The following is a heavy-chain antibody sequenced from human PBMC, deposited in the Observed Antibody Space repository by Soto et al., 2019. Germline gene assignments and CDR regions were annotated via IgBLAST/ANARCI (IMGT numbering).Heavy chain of an antibody. D-gene: IGHD6-19*01. CDR3: ARDRPKGIAVADSLGDYFDY. V-gene: IGHV3-30-3*01. CDR1: GFTFSSYA. J-gene: IGHJ4*02. Sequence: PGGSLRLSCAASGFTFSSYAMHWVRQAPGKGLEWVAVISYDGSNKYYADSVKGRFTISRDNSKNTLYLQMNSLRAEDTAVYYCARDRPKGIAVADSLGDYFDYWGQGTLVT. CDR2: ISYDGSNK.